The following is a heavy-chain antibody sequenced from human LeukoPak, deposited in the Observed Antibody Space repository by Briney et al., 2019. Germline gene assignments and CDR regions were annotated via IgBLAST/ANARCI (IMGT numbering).Heavy chain of an antibody. CDR2: INPNSGGT. D-gene: IGHD5-12*01. CDR3: ARGGIRGYSGFHPAKTKFDY. J-gene: IGHJ4*02. CDR1: GYIFTGYY. Sequence: GALVKVSCKASGYIFTGYYMHWVRQAPGQGLEWMGWINPNSGGTNYAQKFQGRVTMTRDTSISTAYMELSRLRSDDTAVYYCARGGIRGYSGFHPAKTKFDYWGQGTLVTVSS. V-gene: IGHV1-2*02.